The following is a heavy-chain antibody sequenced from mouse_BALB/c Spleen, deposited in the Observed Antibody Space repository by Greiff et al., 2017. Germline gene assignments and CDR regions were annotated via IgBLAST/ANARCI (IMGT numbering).Heavy chain of an antibody. CDR2: ISSGGSYT. J-gene: IGHJ1*01. D-gene: IGHD1-1*01. CDR3: ARHEAYYGSSYVWYFDV. Sequence: EVQVVESGGDLVKPGGSLKLSCAASGFTFSSYGMSWVRQTPDKRLEWVATISSGGSYTYYPDSVKGRFTISRDNAKNTLYLQMSSLKSEDTAMYYCARHEAYYGSSYVWYFDVWGAGTTVTVSS. V-gene: IGHV5-6*01. CDR1: GFTFSSYG.